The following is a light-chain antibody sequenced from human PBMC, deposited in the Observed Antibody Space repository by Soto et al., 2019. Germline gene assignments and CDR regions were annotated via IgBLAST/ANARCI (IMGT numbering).Light chain of an antibody. CDR2: EVY. Sequence: QSVLTQPASVSGSPGQSITISCTGTNSDVGGYDRVSWYQHHPGKAPKLLIFEVYNRPSGISDRFSGSKSGDTASLTISGLQAEEEVDYYCTSYIPSTTTHWVFGGGTKVT. CDR3: TSYIPSTTTHWV. V-gene: IGLV2-14*01. J-gene: IGLJ3*02. CDR1: NSDVGGYDR.